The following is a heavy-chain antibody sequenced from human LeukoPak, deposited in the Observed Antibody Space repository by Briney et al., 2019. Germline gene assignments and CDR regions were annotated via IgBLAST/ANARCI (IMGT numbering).Heavy chain of an antibody. CDR1: GFTFSSYG. Sequence: PGGSLRLSCAASGFTFSSYGMHWVRQAPGKGLEWVAVISYDGNNKYYADSVKGRFTISRDNSKNTLYLQMNSLRAEDTAVYYCAKGDDSGSYSLFDYWGQGTLVTVSS. J-gene: IGHJ4*02. V-gene: IGHV3-30*18. D-gene: IGHD3-10*01. CDR2: ISYDGNNK. CDR3: AKGDDSGSYSLFDY.